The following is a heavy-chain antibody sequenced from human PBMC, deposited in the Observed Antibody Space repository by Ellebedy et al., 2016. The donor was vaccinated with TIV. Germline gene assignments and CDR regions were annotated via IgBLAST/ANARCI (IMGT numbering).Heavy chain of an antibody. CDR1: GFTFSSFA. CDR2: TSSDGSNT. CDR3: AKGSSSGFTYDRVGFEY. Sequence: GGSLRLSCAASGFTFSSFAMHWVRQAPGKGLAWLSVTSSDGSNTYHADSVKGRFTITRDNSKNTLYLQMNRLRTEDTAVYFCAKGSSSGFTYDRVGFEYWGQGALVTVSS. V-gene: IGHV3-23*01. J-gene: IGHJ4*02. D-gene: IGHD3-22*01.